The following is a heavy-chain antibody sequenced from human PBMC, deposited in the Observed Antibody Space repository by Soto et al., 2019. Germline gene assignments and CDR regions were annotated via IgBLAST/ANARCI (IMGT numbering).Heavy chain of an antibody. CDR3: AKAGQYDPGDYRGYYYGVDV. CDR1: GFTFTTYA. CDR2: SSASGADT. Sequence: EEQLLESGGGLVQPGGSLRLSCAASGFTFTTYAMTWVRQAPGRGLEWVSGSSASGADTYYADSVKGRFTVSRDNSKNTLYLHMNSLRADDTAIYYCAKAGQYDPGDYRGYYYGVDVWGRGTPVTVSS. J-gene: IGHJ6*02. D-gene: IGHD4-17*01. V-gene: IGHV3-23*01.